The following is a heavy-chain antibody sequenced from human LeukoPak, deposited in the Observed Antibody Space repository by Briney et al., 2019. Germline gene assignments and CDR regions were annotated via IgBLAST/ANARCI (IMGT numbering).Heavy chain of an antibody. CDR1: GFTVSSNY. CDR3: ASHPALSSSSWWASRGTDY. V-gene: IGHV3-66*02. D-gene: IGHD6-13*01. CDR2: IYSGGST. Sequence: GGSLRLSCAASGFTVSSNYMSWVRQAPGKGVEGVSVIYSGGSTYYADSVKGRFTISRDNSKNTPYLQVNSLRAEDTAVYYCASHPALSSSSWWASRGTDYWGQGTLVTVSS. J-gene: IGHJ4*02.